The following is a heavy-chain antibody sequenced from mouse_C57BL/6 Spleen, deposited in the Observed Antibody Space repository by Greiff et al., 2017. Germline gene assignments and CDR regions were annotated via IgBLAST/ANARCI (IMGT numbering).Heavy chain of an antibody. CDR3: ARENYGGYYAMDY. CDR1: GYSITSGYY. Sequence: VQLKESGPGLVKPSQSLSLTCSVTGYSITSGYYWNWIRQFPGNKLEWMGYISYDGSNNYNPSLKNRISITRDTSKNQFFLKLNSVTTEDTATYYCARENYGGYYAMDYWGQGTSVTVSS. J-gene: IGHJ4*01. CDR2: ISYDGSN. V-gene: IGHV3-6*01. D-gene: IGHD2-4*01.